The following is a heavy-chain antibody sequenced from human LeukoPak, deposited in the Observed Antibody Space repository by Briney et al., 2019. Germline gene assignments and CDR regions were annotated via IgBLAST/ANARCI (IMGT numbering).Heavy chain of an antibody. V-gene: IGHV3-21*01. Sequence: GGSLRLSCAASGFTFSSYSMNWVRQAPGKGLEWVSSISSSNSYIYYADSEKGRFTISRDNAKNSLYLQMNSLRAEDTAVYYCARGYSGYPTLFDYWGQGTLVTVSS. D-gene: IGHD5-12*01. CDR1: GFTFSSYS. CDR3: ARGYSGYPTLFDY. J-gene: IGHJ4*02. CDR2: ISSSNSYI.